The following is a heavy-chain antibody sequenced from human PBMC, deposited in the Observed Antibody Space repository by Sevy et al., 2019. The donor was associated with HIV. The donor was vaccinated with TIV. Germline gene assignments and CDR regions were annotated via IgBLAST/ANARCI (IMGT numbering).Heavy chain of an antibody. D-gene: IGHD2-8*01. CDR3: AKDPIYCTNGVCLYGMDV. Sequence: GGSLRLSCAASGFTFSSYAMSWVRQAPGKGLEWVSAISGSGGSTYYADSVKGRFTISRDNSKNTLYLQMNSLRAEDMAVYYCAKDPIYCTNGVCLYGMDVWGQGTTVTVSS. V-gene: IGHV3-23*01. CDR1: GFTFSSYA. CDR2: ISGSGGST. J-gene: IGHJ6*02.